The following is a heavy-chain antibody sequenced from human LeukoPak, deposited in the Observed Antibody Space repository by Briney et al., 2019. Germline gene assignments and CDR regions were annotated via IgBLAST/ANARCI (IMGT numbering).Heavy chain of an antibody. CDR1: GFTVSSNY. D-gene: IGHD6-25*01. Sequence: GGSLRLSCAASGFTVSSNYMSWVRQAPGKGLEWVSVIYSGGSTYYADSVKGRFTISRDNSKNTLYLQMNSLGAEDTAVYYCARDDNQGIVANYWGQGTLVTVSS. CDR2: IYSGGST. V-gene: IGHV3-53*01. J-gene: IGHJ4*02. CDR3: ARDDNQGIVANY.